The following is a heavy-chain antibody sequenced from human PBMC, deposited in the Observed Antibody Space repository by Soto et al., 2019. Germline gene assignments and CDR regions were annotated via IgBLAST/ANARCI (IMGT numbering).Heavy chain of an antibody. CDR2: ISAYNGNT. CDR3: ARDYYDRGQGAFDI. J-gene: IGHJ3*02. D-gene: IGHD3-22*01. CDR1: GYTFTSYG. V-gene: IGHV1-18*01. Sequence: VASVKVSCKASGYTFTSYGISWVRQAPGQGLEWMGWISAYNGNTNYAQKLQGRVTMTTDTSTSTAYMELRSLRSDDTAVYYCARDYYDRGQGAFDIWGQGTMVTVSS.